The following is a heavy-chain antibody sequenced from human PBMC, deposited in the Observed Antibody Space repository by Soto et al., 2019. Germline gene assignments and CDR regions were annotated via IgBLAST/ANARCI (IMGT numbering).Heavy chain of an antibody. CDR3: ASRIAVAQTGDYYFDD. CDR2: INHSGST. D-gene: IGHD6-19*01. J-gene: IGHJ4*02. V-gene: IGHV4-34*01. Sequence: SETLSLTCAVYGGSFSGYYWSWIRQPPGKGLEWIGEINHSGSTNYNPSLKSRVTISVDTSKNQFSLKLSSVTAADTAVYYCASRIAVAQTGDYYFDDWGQGTRVTVSS. CDR1: GGSFSGYY.